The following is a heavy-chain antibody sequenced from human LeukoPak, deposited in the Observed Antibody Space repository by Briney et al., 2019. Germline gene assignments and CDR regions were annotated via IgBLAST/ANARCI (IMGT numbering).Heavy chain of an antibody. D-gene: IGHD2-2*01. CDR1: GFTFRTYW. CDR3: ARGGKLEPTAMPS. J-gene: IGHJ5*02. V-gene: IGHV3-74*01. Sequence: GGSLRLSCVASGFTFRTYWMYWVRQAPGKGLVWLSRINPDGSSTTYADSVKGRFTISRDNAKNMLYLQINSLRVEDTAIYYCARGGKLEPTAMPSWGQGSLVVASS. CDR2: INPDGSST.